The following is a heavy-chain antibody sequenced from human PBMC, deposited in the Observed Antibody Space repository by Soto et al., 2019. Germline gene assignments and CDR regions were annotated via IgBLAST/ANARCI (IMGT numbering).Heavy chain of an antibody. J-gene: IGHJ5*02. Sequence: GGSLRLSCAASGFTFSGSAMHWVRQASGKGLEWVGRIRSKANSYATAYAASVKGRFTISRDDSKNTAYLQMNSLKTEDTAVYYCTRSAYGGLLYWFDPWGQGXLVTVSS. CDR2: IRSKANSYAT. CDR3: TRSAYGGLLYWFDP. D-gene: IGHD4-17*01. CDR1: GFTFSGSA. V-gene: IGHV3-73*01.